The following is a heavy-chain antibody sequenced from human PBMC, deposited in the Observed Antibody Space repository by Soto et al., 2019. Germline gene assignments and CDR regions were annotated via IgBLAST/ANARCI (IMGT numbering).Heavy chain of an antibody. Sequence: PGGSLRLSGAGSGFTVSSNYISWVRQAPGKGLEWVSVIYSGGSTYYADSVKGRFTISRDNSKNTLYLQMNSLRAEDTAVYYCARDRGYSGSAPHYYSGMDVLGQGTT. CDR1: GFTVSSNY. D-gene: IGHD5-12*01. CDR3: ARDRGYSGSAPHYYSGMDV. CDR2: IYSGGST. J-gene: IGHJ6*02. V-gene: IGHV3-53*01.